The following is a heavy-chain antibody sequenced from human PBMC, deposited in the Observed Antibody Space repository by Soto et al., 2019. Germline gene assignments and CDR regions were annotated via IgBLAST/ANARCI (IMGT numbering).Heavy chain of an antibody. CDR1: GYTFTSYG. D-gene: IGHD6-19*01. J-gene: IGHJ4*02. V-gene: IGHV1-18*01. CDR2: ISAYNGNT. CDR3: ARVAPMYSSGWYYFDY. Sequence: ASVKVSCKASGYTFTSYGINWVRQAPGQGLEWMGWISAYNGNTNYAQKLQGRVTMTTDTSTSTAYMELRSLRSDDTAVYYCARVAPMYSSGWYYFDYWGQGTLVTVS.